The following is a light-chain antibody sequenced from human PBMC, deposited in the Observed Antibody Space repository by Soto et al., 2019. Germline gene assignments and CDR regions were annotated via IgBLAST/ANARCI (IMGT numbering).Light chain of an antibody. CDR1: QSVSSSY. CDR2: GAS. Sequence: EIVLTQSPGTLSLSPGERATLSCRASQSVSSSYLAWYQQKPGQAPRLLIYGASSRATGIPDRFSGSGSGTDLTLTISRLEPEDFAVYYCQQYCSSPSCTFGQGTKLDSK. CDR3: QQYCSSPSCT. V-gene: IGKV3-20*01. J-gene: IGKJ1*01.